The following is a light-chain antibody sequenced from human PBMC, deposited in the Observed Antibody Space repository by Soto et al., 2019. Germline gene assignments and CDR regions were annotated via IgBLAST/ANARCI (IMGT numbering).Light chain of an antibody. CDR1: HSVGSSH. J-gene: IGKJ1*01. Sequence: EIVLTQSPGTLSLSPGERATLSCRASHSVGSSHLAWYQQKPGQAPRLLIYGASSRATGVPDRFSGSGSGTDFTLTISRLEPEDSAVYYCQQYVGWTFGRGTKVEIK. CDR3: QQYVGWT. CDR2: GAS. V-gene: IGKV3-20*01.